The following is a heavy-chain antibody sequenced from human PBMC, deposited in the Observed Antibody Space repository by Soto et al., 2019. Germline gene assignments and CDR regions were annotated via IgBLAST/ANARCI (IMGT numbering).Heavy chain of an antibody. V-gene: IGHV4-4*02. CDR3: ARDAAVPGETDRFDY. Sequence: ASETLSLTCAVSGASMFDNFWWSWIRQVPGKGLEWIGEVYHNERTNFNPSLKTRVSMSIDTSKSQFSLKLTSVTAADTAIYFCARDAAVPGETDRFDYWGQGVLVTVSS. D-gene: IGHD3-16*01. CDR2: VYHNERT. CDR1: GASMFDNFW. J-gene: IGHJ4*02.